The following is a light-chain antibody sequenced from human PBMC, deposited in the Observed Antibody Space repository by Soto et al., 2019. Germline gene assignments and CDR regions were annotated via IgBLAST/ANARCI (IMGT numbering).Light chain of an antibody. V-gene: IGLV2-8*01. J-gene: IGLJ1*01. CDR2: EVT. CDR3: SSHLAGSDNYV. CDR1: SSDVGGFNY. Sequence: QSVLTQPPSASGSPGQSVTISCTGISSDVGGFNYVSWYQQHPGKAPKLLIYEVTKRPSGVPDRFSGSKSDSMASLIVSGLQPEDEADYYCSSHLAGSDNYVFGTGTQLTVL.